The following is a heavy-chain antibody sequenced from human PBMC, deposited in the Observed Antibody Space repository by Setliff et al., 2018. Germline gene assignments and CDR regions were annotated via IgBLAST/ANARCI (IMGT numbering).Heavy chain of an antibody. J-gene: IGHJ3*02. CDR2: MNPNSGNT. CDR1: GYTFTSYD. Sequence: GASVKVSCKASGYTFTSYDINWMRQASGQGLEWMGWMNPNSGNTGSTQKFQGRVTMTRNTSTSTAYMELSSLRSEDTAVYYCATPRSGIIDAFDIWGQGTMVT. CDR3: ATPRSGIIDAFDI. D-gene: IGHD2-15*01. V-gene: IGHV1-8*02.